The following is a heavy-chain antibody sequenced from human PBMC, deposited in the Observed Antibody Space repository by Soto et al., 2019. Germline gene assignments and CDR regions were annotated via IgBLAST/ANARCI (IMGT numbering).Heavy chain of an antibody. CDR1: GFTFSNYV. Sequence: EVQLLESGGGLVQPGGSLRLSCAASGFTFSNYVLHWVRQAPGKGLEWISSISGGADITFYADSVKGRFTISRDNSKETLYLQMTSLRGEDTAVYSCAKGPGGGSGYGWGRGTLVTVSS. CDR3: AKGPGGGSGYG. V-gene: IGHV3-23*01. J-gene: IGHJ4*02. D-gene: IGHD5-18*01. CDR2: ISGGADIT.